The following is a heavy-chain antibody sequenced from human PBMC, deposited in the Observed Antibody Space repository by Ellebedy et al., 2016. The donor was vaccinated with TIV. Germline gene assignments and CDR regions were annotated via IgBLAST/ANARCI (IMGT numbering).Heavy chain of an antibody. Sequence: MPSETLSLTCAVSGGSISSGGYSWSWIRQPPGKGLEWIGYIYHSGSTYYNPSLKSRVTISVDRSKNQFSLKLSSVTAADTAVYYCASYGSGSYYHDYFDYWGQGTLVTVSS. CDR3: ASYGSGSYYHDYFDY. J-gene: IGHJ4*02. CDR1: GGSISSGGYS. D-gene: IGHD3-10*01. V-gene: IGHV4-30-2*01. CDR2: IYHSGST.